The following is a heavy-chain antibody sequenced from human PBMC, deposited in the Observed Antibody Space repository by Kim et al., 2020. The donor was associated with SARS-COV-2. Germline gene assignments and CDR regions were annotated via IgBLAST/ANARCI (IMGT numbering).Heavy chain of an antibody. V-gene: IGHV4-4*07. CDR3: ARDFTPKYGNSDAFDI. J-gene: IGHJ3*02. Sequence: SLKSRVTMSVDTSKNQFSLKLSSVTAADTAVYYCARDFTPKYGNSDAFDIWGQGTMVTVSS. D-gene: IGHD3-10*01.